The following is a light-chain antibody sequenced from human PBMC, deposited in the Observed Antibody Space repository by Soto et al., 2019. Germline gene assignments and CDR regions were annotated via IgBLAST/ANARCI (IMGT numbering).Light chain of an antibody. CDR3: QQYITYSRT. Sequence: TQSPGTLSLSPGDRATLSCRASQSISTWLAWYQHKPGKAPKLLIYQASSLEGGVPSRFSGSGSGTEFTLTISSLQPDDFATYYCQQYITYSRTFGQGTRVETK. V-gene: IGKV1-5*03. J-gene: IGKJ2*02. CDR2: QAS. CDR1: QSISTW.